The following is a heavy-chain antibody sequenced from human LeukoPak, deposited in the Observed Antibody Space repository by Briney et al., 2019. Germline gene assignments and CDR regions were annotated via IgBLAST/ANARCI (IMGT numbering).Heavy chain of an antibody. CDR3: ARGRMTTVTNFDY. Sequence: GGSLRLSCAASGFTFSSYGMHWVRQAPGKGLEWVAFIRYDGSNKYYADSVKGRFTISRDNSKNSLYLQMNSLRAEDTAVYYCARGRMTTVTNFDYWGQGTLVTVSS. D-gene: IGHD4-11*01. V-gene: IGHV3-30*02. CDR1: GFTFSSYG. J-gene: IGHJ4*02. CDR2: IRYDGSNK.